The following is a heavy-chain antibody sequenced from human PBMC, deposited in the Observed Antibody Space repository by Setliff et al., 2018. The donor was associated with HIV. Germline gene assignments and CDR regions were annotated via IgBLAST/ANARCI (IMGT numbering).Heavy chain of an antibody. D-gene: IGHD6-19*01. V-gene: IGHV4-4*07. CDR1: GGSISGFY. CDR3: AREEKLSAVAGTMYYYYAMDV. CDR2: IYDSGST. Sequence: PSETLSLTCTVSGGSISGFYWNWIRQSAGKGLQWIGRIYDSGSTKYNPSLKSRVTMSLDTSKNQFSLNLDSVTAADTAVYYCAREEKLSAVAGTMYYYYAMDVWGQGTTVTVSS. J-gene: IGHJ6*02.